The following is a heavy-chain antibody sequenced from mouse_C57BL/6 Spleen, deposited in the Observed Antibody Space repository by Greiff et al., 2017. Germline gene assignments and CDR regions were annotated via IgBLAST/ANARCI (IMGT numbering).Heavy chain of an antibody. J-gene: IGHJ3*01. V-gene: IGHV1-5*01. CDR3: TREENGYYAFAY. CDR1: GYTFTSYW. CDR2: IYPGNSDT. Sequence: VQLQQSGTVLARPGASVKMSCKTSGYTFTSYWMHWVKQRPGQGLEWIGAIYPGNSDTSYNQKFKGKAKLTAVTSASTAYMELSSLTNEASAVYYCTREENGYYAFAYWGQGTLVTVSA. D-gene: IGHD2-3*01.